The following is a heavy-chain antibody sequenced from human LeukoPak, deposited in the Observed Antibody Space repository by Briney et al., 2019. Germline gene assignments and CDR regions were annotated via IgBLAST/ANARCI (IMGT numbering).Heavy chain of an antibody. CDR3: ARDRVGATYFDY. CDR2: IVPIFGTA. D-gene: IGHD1-26*01. V-gene: IGHV1-69*01. CDR1: GGTFSSYA. Sequence: ASVKVSCKASGGTFSSYAISWVRQAPGQGLEWMGGIVPIFGTANYAQKFQGRVTITADESTSTAYMELSSLRSEDTAVYYCARDRVGATYFDYWGQGTLVTVSS. J-gene: IGHJ4*02.